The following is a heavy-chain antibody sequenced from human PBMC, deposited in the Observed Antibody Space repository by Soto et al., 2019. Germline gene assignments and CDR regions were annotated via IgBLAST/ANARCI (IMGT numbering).Heavy chain of an antibody. CDR3: ARVSGSYYYGMDV. V-gene: IGHV4-4*02. CDR1: GGSISSINW. Sequence: QVQLRESGPGLVKPSGTLSLTCAVSGGSISSINWWSWVRQPPGKGLEWIGEIYHSGSTNYNPSLKSLVTISVDKSKNQFSLKRSSVTAADTAVYYCARVSGSYYYGMDVWGQGTTVTVSS. CDR2: IYHSGST. D-gene: IGHD1-26*01. J-gene: IGHJ6*02.